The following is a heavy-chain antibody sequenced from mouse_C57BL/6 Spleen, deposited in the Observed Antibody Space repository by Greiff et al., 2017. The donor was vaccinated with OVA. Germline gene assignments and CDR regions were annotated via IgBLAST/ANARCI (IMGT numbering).Heavy chain of an antibody. CDR2: IYPGDGDT. CDR3: AKGVDSFYFDY. V-gene: IGHV1-82*01. Sequence: QVQLKESGPELVKPGASVKISCKASGYAFSSSWMNWVKQRPGKGLEWIGRIYPGDGDTNYNGKFKGKATLTADKSSSTAYMQLRSLTSEDSAVYFCAKGVDSFYFDYWGQGTTLTVSS. CDR1: GYAFSSSW. J-gene: IGHJ2*01. D-gene: IGHD3-2*01.